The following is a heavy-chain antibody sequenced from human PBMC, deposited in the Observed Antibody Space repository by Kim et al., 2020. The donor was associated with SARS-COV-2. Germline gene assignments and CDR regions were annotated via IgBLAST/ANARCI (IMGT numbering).Heavy chain of an antibody. J-gene: IGHJ4*02. CDR3: ARDMEGYSSGWREPNDY. D-gene: IGHD6-19*01. V-gene: IGHV3-33*05. CDR2: ISYDGSNK. Sequence: GGSLRLSCAASGFTFSSYGMHWVRQAPGKGLEWVAVISYDGSNKYYADSVKGRFTISRDNSKNTLYLQMNSLRAEDTAVYYCARDMEGYSSGWREPNDYWGQGTLVTVSS. CDR1: GFTFSSYG.